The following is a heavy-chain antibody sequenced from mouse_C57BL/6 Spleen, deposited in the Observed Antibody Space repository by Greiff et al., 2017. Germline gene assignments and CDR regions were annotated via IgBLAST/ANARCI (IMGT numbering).Heavy chain of an antibody. CDR1: GYTFTSYW. Sequence: VQLQQPGAELVMPGASVKLSCKASGYTFTSYWMHWVKQRPGQGLEWIGEIDPSDSYTNYNQKFKGKSTLTVDKSSSTAYMQLSSLTSEDSAVYYCARDGANSPFAYWGQGTLVTVSA. CDR3: ARDGANSPFAY. J-gene: IGHJ3*01. CDR2: IDPSDSYT. V-gene: IGHV1-69*01. D-gene: IGHD3-1*01.